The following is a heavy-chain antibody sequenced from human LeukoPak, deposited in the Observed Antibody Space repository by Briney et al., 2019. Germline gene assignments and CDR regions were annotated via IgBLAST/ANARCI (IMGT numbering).Heavy chain of an antibody. CDR2: INAGNGNT. Sequence: ASVKVSCKASGYTFTTYGIHWVRQAPGQRLEWMGWINAGNGNTKYSQKFQGRVTITRDTSASTVYMELSSLRSEDTAVYYCARDIDRVFNWFDPWGQGTLVTVSS. D-gene: IGHD6-13*01. V-gene: IGHV1-3*01. CDR3: ARDIDRVFNWFDP. CDR1: GYTFTTYG. J-gene: IGHJ5*02.